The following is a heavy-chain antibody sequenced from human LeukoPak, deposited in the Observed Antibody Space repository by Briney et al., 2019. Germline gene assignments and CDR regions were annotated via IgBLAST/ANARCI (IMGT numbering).Heavy chain of an antibody. CDR3: TTEGYTYGNHAFDI. J-gene: IGHJ3*02. D-gene: IGHD5-18*01. Sequence: GGSLRLSCAASRFTFSNAWMSWVRQAPGKGLEWVGRIKSKTSGGTTDYAAPVKGRFTISRDDSKNTLYLQMNSLKTEDAAVYYCTTEGYTYGNHAFDIWLEGTMISVSS. CDR1: RFTFSNAW. CDR2: IKSKTSGGTT. V-gene: IGHV3-15*01.